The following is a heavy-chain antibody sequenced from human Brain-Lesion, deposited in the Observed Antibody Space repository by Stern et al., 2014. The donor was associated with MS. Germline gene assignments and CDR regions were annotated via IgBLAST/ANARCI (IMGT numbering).Heavy chain of an antibody. CDR3: ARHDSVPRPSQLYSARDRGPGYFDY. V-gene: IGHV4-39*01. J-gene: IGHJ4*02. Sequence: QVQLVESGPGLVKPSETLSLTCTVSGGSISSSTYYWAWIRQPPGKGLEGIGNIYYSGFTYYHPSLNSRVTISLDMSKNQFSLKLSSVTAADTAIYYCARHDSVPRPSQLYSARDRGPGYFDYWGQGTLVTVSS. CDR2: IYYSGFT. CDR1: GGSISSSTYY. D-gene: IGHD1-26*01.